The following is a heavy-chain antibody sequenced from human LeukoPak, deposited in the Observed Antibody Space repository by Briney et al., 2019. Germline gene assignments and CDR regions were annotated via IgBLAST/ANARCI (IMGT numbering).Heavy chain of an antibody. CDR3: ARRLGYCSSTSCSVGAFDI. CDR2: ST. V-gene: IGHV4-30-2*01. Sequence: STYYNPSLKSRVTISVERSKNQFSLKLSSVTAADTAVYYCARRLGYCSSTSCSVGAFDIWGQGTMVTVSS. J-gene: IGHJ3*02. D-gene: IGHD2-2*01.